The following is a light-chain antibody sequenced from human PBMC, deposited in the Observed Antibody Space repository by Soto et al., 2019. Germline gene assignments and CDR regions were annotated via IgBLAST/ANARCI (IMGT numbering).Light chain of an antibody. CDR3: SSYTNSNTRV. CDR2: EVS. J-gene: IGLJ1*01. V-gene: IGLV2-14*01. CDR1: NSAVGDFNY. Sequence: QSALTQPASVSGSPGQSITISCTGTNSAVGDFNYVSWYQQHPGKAPKLIIYEVSNRPSGISDRFSASKSGNTASLTISGLQAEDEADYYCSSYTNSNTRVFGTGTKVTVL.